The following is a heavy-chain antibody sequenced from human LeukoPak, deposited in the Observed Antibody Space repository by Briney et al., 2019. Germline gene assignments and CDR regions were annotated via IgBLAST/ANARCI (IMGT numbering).Heavy chain of an antibody. CDR2: ISSSSSCI. J-gene: IGHJ5*02. CDR3: ARIGRAVAGQNWFDP. D-gene: IGHD6-19*01. CDR1: GFTFSSYS. Sequence: GGSLRLSCAASGFTFSSYSMNWVRQAPGKGLEWVSSISSSSSCIYYADSVKGRFTISRDNAKNSLYLQMNSLRAEDPAVYYWARIGRAVAGQNWFDPWGQGTLVTVSS. V-gene: IGHV3-21*01.